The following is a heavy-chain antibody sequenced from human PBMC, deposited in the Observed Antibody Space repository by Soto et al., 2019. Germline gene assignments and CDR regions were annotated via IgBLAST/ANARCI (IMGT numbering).Heavy chain of an antibody. CDR2: IVGVGTGT. J-gene: IGHJ4*02. D-gene: IGHD2-15*01. Sequence: EVQLVQSGRGSVQPGGSLRLSCAASGFTFTNYWMHWVRQVPGNGLVWLSRIVGVGTGTSYSDSVRGRFTISRDNAENMLYLQMNSLRAEDTAVYYCTTVVEYWGQGTLVPVSS. CDR3: TTVVEY. V-gene: IGHV3-74*01. CDR1: GFTFTNYW.